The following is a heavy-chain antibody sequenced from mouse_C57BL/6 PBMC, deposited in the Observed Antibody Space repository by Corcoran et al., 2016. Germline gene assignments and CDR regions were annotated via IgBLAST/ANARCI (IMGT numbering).Heavy chain of an antibody. CDR2: INTYSGVP. Sequence: QIQLVQSGPELKKPGETVKISCKASGYTFTTYGMSWVKQAPGKGLKWMGWINTYSGVPTYADDFKGRFAFSLETSSSTAYLQINNLKNDDTATYFCARDYDYDPFDYWGQGTTLTVSS. D-gene: IGHD2-4*01. V-gene: IGHV9-3*01. J-gene: IGHJ2*01. CDR1: GYTFTTYG. CDR3: ARDYDYDPFDY.